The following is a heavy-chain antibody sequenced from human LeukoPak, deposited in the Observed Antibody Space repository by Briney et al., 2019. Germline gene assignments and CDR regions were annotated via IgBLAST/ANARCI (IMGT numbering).Heavy chain of an antibody. CDR3: ARHQQLVDFLLDY. J-gene: IGHJ4*02. Sequence: SETLSLTCTVSGGSISSSSYYWGWIRQPPGKGLEWIGSIYYSGSTYYNPSLKSRVTLSVDTSKNQFSLKLSSVTAADTAVYYCARHQQLVDFLLDYWGQGTLVTVSS. CDR2: IYYSGST. D-gene: IGHD6-6*01. CDR1: GGSISSSSYY. V-gene: IGHV4-39*01.